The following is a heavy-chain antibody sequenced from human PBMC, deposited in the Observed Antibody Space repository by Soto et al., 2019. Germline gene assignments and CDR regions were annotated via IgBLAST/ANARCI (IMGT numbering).Heavy chain of an antibody. J-gene: IGHJ5*02. D-gene: IGHD6-13*01. V-gene: IGHV4-4*07. CDR1: GGSISSYY. CDR3: ASDSSSWYNHWFDP. Sequence: PSETLSLTCTVSGGSISSYYWSWIRQPAGKGLEWIGRIYTSGSTNYNPSLKSRVTMSVDTSKNQFSLKLSSVTAADTAVYYCASDSSSWYNHWFDPWGQGTLVTVPQ. CDR2: IYTSGST.